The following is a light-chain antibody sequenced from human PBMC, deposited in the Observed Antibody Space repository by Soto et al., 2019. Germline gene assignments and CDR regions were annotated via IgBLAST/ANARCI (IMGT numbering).Light chain of an antibody. CDR1: QSVSSH. CDR3: QQYYNFPLT. Sequence: ERVMTQSPAILSVSPGERATLSCRASQSVSSHLAWYQQKPGQAPRVLIYGASTRATGVPARFSASGSRTEFTLTISSLQSEDFAFYYCQQYYNFPLTFGPGTNVHI. V-gene: IGKV3-15*01. CDR2: GAS. J-gene: IGKJ3*01.